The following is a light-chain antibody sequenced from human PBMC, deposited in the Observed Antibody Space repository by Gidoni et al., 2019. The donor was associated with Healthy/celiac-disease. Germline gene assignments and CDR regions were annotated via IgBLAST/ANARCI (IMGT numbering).Light chain of an antibody. CDR2: DDN. CDR3: GTWDDTLSAGM. J-gene: IGLJ3*02. Sequence: QSVLTQPPSVSAAPGPKVTISCSGSSSNIGHNYVSWYQHLPGTAPKLLIYDDNRRPPGISGRFSGSRSGTSATLDITGLQTGDEADYYCGTWDDTLSAGMFGGGTKLTVL. V-gene: IGLV1-51*01. CDR1: SSNIGHNY.